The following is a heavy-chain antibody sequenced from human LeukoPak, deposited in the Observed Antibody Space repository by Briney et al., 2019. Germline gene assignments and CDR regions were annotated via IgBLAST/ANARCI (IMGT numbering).Heavy chain of an antibody. J-gene: IGHJ4*02. D-gene: IGHD3-22*01. CDR3: ARGYDSSGYYDTIFDY. CDR1: GGSISSGGYY. CDR2: IYYSGST. V-gene: IGHV4-31*03. Sequence: SETLSLTCTVSGGSISSGGYYWGWIRQHPGKGLEWIGYIYYSGSTYYNPSLKSRVTISVDTSKNQFSLKLSSVTAADTAVYYCARGYDSSGYYDTIFDYWGQGTLVTVSS.